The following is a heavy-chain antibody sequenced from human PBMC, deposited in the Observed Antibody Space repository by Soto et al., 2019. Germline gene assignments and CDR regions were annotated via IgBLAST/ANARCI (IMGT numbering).Heavy chain of an antibody. J-gene: IGHJ4*02. Sequence: QVQPVQSGAEVKKPGASVKVSCKASGYTFTSYYIHWVRQAPGQGLEGMGIINPSGGSTSYAEKCQGRVTITRDTSRSTVYMELIGLSSEDTAVYYCARWSGEVRSYGHLVWGQGTLVTVSS. CDR2: INPSGGST. D-gene: IGHD5-18*01. V-gene: IGHV1-46*03. CDR1: GYTFTSYY. CDR3: ARWSGEVRSYGHLV.